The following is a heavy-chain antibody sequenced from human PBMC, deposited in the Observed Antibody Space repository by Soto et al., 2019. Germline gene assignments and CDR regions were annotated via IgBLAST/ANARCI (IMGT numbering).Heavy chain of an antibody. CDR3: ARGDWFEP. J-gene: IGHJ5*02. CDR1: GFTFNSYT. V-gene: IGHV3-21*01. CDR2: ISSTGSYI. Sequence: EVQLVESGGGLVKPGGSLRLSCASSGFTFNSYTMNWVRQAPGKGLEWVASISSTGSYIYYGDSVKGRFTISRDSAENSVFLQMNSLRAEDTAVYYCARGDWFEPWGQGTLVTVSS.